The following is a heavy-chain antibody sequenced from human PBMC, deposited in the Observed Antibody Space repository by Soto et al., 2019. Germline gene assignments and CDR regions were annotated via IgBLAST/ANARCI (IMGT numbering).Heavy chain of an antibody. CDR1: GFTFSSYS. J-gene: IGHJ4*02. CDR3: CRVSYGRNLGY. Sequence: PGGSLRLSCAAAGFTFSSYSMNWVRQSPGKGLEWVSHISGSSTRCYADSVKGRFTVSRDNSKSSLYLQMNSRRDEDTTVYYWCRVSYGRNLGYWGQGTLVTVSS. D-gene: IGHD4-17*01. V-gene: IGHV3-48*02. CDR2: ISGSSTR.